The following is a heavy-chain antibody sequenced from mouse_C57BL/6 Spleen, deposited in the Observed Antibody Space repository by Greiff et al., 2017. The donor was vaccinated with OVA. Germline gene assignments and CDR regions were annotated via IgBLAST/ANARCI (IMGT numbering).Heavy chain of an antibody. D-gene: IGHD1-1*01. Sequence: VQLQQSGTVLARPGASVKMSCKTSGYTFTSYWMHWVKQRPGQGLEWIGAIYPGNSDTSYNQKFKGKAKLTAVTSASTAYMELSSLTNEDSAVYYCTYSTASSFQGNYWGQGTTLTVSS. J-gene: IGHJ2*01. CDR1: GYTFTSYW. CDR3: TYSTASSFQGNY. CDR2: IYPGNSDT. V-gene: IGHV1-5*01.